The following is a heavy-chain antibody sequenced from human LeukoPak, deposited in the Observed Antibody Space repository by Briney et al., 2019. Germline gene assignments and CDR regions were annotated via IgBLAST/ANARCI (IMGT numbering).Heavy chain of an antibody. J-gene: IGHJ4*02. CDR2: IYPGDSDT. Sequence: GESLKISCRGSGYTSTSYWIGWVRQMPGKGLEWMGIIYPGDSDTRYSPSFQGQVSISVDKSISTAYLQWSSLEASDTAMYYCARRGSGWYVDYWGQGTLVTVSS. D-gene: IGHD6-19*01. CDR3: ARRGSGWYVDY. CDR1: GYTSTSYW. V-gene: IGHV5-51*01.